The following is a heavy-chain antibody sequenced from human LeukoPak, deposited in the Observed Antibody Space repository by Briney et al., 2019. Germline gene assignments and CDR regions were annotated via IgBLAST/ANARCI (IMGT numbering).Heavy chain of an antibody. D-gene: IGHD7-27*01. CDR3: ARGFRGDNFDY. CDR2: IYYSGST. CDR1: GGSISSSSYY. J-gene: IGHJ4*02. V-gene: IGHV4-39*07. Sequence: PSETLSLTFTVSGGSISSSSYYWGWIRQPPGKGLEWIGSIYYSGSTYYNPSLKSRVTISVDTSKNQFSLKLSSVTAADTAVYFCARGFRGDNFDYWGQGTLVTVSS.